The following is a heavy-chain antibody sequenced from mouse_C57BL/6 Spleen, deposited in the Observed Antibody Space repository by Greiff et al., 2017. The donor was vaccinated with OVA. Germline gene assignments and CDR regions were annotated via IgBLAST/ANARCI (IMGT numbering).Heavy chain of an antibody. D-gene: IGHD1-1*01. CDR3: ATFYGSSYNYFDD. Sequence: QVQLQQPGAELVKPGASVKMSCKASGYTFTSYWITWVKQRPGQGLEWIGDIYPGSGSTNYNEKFKSKATLTVDTSSSTAYMQLSRLTSEDSAVYYCATFYGSSYNYFDDWGQGTTLTVSA. J-gene: IGHJ2*01. V-gene: IGHV1-55*01. CDR1: GYTFTSYW. CDR2: IYPGSGST.